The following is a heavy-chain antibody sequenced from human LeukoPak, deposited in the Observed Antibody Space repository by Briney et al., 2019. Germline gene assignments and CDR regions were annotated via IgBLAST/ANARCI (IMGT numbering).Heavy chain of an antibody. J-gene: IGHJ3*02. CDR2: IYPGDSDT. CDR3: ARGITMVRGEGHAFDI. V-gene: IGHV5-51*01. CDR1: GYSFTSYW. D-gene: IGHD3-10*01. Sequence: GESLKISCKGSGYSFTSYWIGWVRQMPGKGLEWMGIIYPGDSDTRYSPSFQGQVTISVDKSISTAYLQWSSLKASDTAMYYCARGITMVRGEGHAFDIWGQGTMVTVSS.